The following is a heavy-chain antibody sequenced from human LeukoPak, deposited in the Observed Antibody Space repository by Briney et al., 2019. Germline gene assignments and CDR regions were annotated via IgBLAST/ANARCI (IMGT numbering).Heavy chain of an antibody. CDR3: AREQPMTMIVVDQRAFDY. V-gene: IGHV3-30*04. D-gene: IGHD3-22*01. Sequence: GGSLRLSCAASGFTFNNYAMHWVRQAPGKGLEWVALISYDGSNKYFADSVKGRFTISRDNSKNSLYLQMNSLRAEDTAVYYCAREQPMTMIVVDQRAFDYWGQGTLVTVSS. J-gene: IGHJ4*02. CDR1: GFTFNNYA. CDR2: ISYDGSNK.